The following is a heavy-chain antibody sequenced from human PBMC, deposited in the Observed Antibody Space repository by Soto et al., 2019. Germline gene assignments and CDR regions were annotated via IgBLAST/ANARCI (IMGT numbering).Heavy chain of an antibody. CDR2: ISYDGSNK. Sequence: QVQLVESGGGVVQPGRSLRLSCAASGFTFSSYAMHWVRQAPGKGLEGVAVISYDGSNKYYADSVKGRFTISRDNSKNTLYLQMNSLRAEDTAGYYCARREPGRGMDVWGQGTTVTVSS. D-gene: IGHD1-1*01. J-gene: IGHJ6*02. V-gene: IGHV3-30-3*01. CDR3: ARREPGRGMDV. CDR1: GFTFSSYA.